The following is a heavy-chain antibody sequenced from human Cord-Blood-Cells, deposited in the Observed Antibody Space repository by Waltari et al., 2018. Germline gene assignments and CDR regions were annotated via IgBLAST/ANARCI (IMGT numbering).Heavy chain of an antibody. J-gene: IGHJ3*02. V-gene: IGHV1-46*01. Sequence: QVQLVQSGAEVKKPGASVKVSCKASGYTFTIYYMHWVRHAPGQGLEWMGIINPSGGSTSYAQKFQGRVTMTRDTSTSTVYMELSSLRSEDTAVYYCARGREWEDAFDIWGQGTMVTVSS. D-gene: IGHD1-26*01. CDR2: INPSGGST. CDR1: GYTFTIYY. CDR3: ARGREWEDAFDI.